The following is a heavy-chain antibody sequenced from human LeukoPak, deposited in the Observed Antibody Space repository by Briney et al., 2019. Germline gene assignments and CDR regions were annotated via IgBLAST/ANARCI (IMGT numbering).Heavy chain of an antibody. J-gene: IGHJ2*01. V-gene: IGHV3-23*01. CDR1: GFTFSSYA. CDR2: ISGSGGGT. D-gene: IGHD2/OR15-2a*01. CDR3: ARDLPDFGNNAQWYFDL. Sequence: PGGSLRLSCAASGFTFSSYAMSWVRQAPGKGLEWVSVISGSGGGTYYADSVKGRFTISRDNSKNTLYLQMNSLRAEDTAVYYCARDLPDFGNNAQWYFDLWGRGTLVSVFS.